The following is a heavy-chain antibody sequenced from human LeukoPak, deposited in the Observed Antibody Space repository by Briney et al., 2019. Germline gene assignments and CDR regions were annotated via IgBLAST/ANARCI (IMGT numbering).Heavy chain of an antibody. Sequence: PGGSLRLSCAASGFTFSTYSMNWVRQAPGKGLEWVSSISSSSSYIYYADSVKGRFTISRDNSKNTLYLQMNSLRAEDTAVYYCAKIPPYYYYMDVWGKGTTVTISS. CDR2: ISSSSSYI. J-gene: IGHJ6*03. CDR3: AKIPPYYYYMDV. V-gene: IGHV3-21*04. CDR1: GFTFSTYS.